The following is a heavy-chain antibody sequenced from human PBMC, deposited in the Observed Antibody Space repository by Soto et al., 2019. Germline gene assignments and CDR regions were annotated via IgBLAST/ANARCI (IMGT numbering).Heavy chain of an antibody. CDR1: GFTFSDHY. J-gene: IGHJ4*02. CDR2: IKNKANSYNT. D-gene: IGHD2-15*01. V-gene: IGHV3-72*01. CDR3: TRARLGAPTRCFNY. Sequence: EVQLVESGGGLVQPGGSLRLSCAASGFTFSDHYMDWVRQAPGKGLEWVGRIKNKANSYNTQYAASVRGRFTISRDDSKNSLSLQMNSLTTNDTAVYDCTRARLGAPTRCFNYWGQGTLVTVSS.